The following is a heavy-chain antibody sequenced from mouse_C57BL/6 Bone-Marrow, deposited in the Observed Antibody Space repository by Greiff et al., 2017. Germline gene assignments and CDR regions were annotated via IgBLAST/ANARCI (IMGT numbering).Heavy chain of an antibody. J-gene: IGHJ4*01. V-gene: IGHV1-61*01. CDR1: GYTFTSYW. CDR2: IYPSDSET. Sequence: VQLQQPGAELVRPGSSVKLSCKASGYTFTSYWMDWVKQRPGQGLEWIGNIYPSDSETHYNQKFKDKATLTVDKSSSTAYMQLSSLTSEDSAVYYCARRDGNYGGAMDYWGQGTSVTVSS. CDR3: ARRDGNYGGAMDY. D-gene: IGHD2-1*01.